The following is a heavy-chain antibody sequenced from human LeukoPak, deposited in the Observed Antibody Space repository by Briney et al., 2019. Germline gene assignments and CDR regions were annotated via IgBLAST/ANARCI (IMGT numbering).Heavy chain of an antibody. CDR1: GFTFSSYG. CDR3: ARVYNTNYAYFDY. V-gene: IGHV3-33*01. CDR2: IWSDGSDK. J-gene: IGHJ4*02. D-gene: IGHD3-16*01. Sequence: GRSLRLSCAASGFTFSSYGMHWVRQAPGKGLEWVAVIWSDGSDKYYADSVKGRFTISRNNSKNTLYLQMNSLRAEDTAVYYCARVYNTNYAYFDYWGQGTLVTVSS.